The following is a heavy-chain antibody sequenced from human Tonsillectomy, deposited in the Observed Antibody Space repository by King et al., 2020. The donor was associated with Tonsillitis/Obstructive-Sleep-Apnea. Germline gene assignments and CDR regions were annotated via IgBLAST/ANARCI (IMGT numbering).Heavy chain of an antibody. Sequence: VQLQESGPGLVKPSETLSLTCTVSGGSISSYYWSWIRQPPGKGLEWIGYIYYSGSPNYNPSLKSRVTISVDTSKKQFSLKLSSVTAADTAVYYCARVMVLEAGGNAFDIWGHGTMVTVSS. D-gene: IGHD2-8*01. CDR3: ARVMVLEAGGNAFDI. CDR2: IYYSGSP. V-gene: IGHV4-59*01. CDR1: GGSISSYY. J-gene: IGHJ3*02.